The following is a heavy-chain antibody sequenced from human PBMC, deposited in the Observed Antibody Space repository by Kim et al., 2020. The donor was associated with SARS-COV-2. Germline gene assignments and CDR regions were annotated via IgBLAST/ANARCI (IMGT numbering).Heavy chain of an antibody. V-gene: IGHV3-21*01. Sequence: GGSLRLSCAASGFTFSSYSMNWVRQAPGKGLEWVSSISSSSSYIYYADSVKGRFTISRDNAKNSLYLQMNSLRAEDTAMYYCARGTYYDILTGNYMDVWGQGTTVTVSS. CDR3: ARGTYYDILTGNYMDV. D-gene: IGHD3-9*01. CDR2: ISSSSSYI. J-gene: IGHJ6*02. CDR1: GFTFSSYS.